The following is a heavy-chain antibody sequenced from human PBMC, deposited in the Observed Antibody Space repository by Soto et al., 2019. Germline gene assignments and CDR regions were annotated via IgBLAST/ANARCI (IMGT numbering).Heavy chain of an antibody. CDR1: GGTFSSYT. J-gene: IGHJ4*02. CDR2: IIPILGIA. CDR3: ARDPHSSSWYSGY. V-gene: IGHV1-69*08. Sequence: QVQLVQSGAEVKKPGSSVKVSCKASGGTFSSYTISWVRQAPGQGLEWMGRIIPILGIANYAQKFQGRVTITADKSTSTAYMELSSLRSEDTAVYYCARDPHSSSWYSGYWGQGTLVTVSS. D-gene: IGHD6-13*01.